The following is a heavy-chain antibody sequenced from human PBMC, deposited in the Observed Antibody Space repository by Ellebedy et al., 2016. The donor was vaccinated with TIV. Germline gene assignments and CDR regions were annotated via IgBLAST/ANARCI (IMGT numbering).Heavy chain of an antibody. CDR3: AIHHPYCTSASCYMSWFNP. J-gene: IGHJ5*02. Sequence: SETLSLXCTVSGDSISSSSYYWGWLRQPPGKGLEWIASIYYSGSTYQNPSLKSRVTISVDTSKNQFSLRLSSVTAADTAVYYCAIHHPYCTSASCYMSWFNPWGQGTLVTVSS. CDR2: IYYSGST. CDR1: GDSISSSSYY. V-gene: IGHV4-39*01. D-gene: IGHD2-2*02.